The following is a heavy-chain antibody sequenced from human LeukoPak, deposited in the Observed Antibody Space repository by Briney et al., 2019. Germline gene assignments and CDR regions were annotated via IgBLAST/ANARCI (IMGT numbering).Heavy chain of an antibody. D-gene: IGHD6-13*01. CDR1: GDSISSSSYF. J-gene: IGHJ4*02. CDR2: IYYTGST. V-gene: IGHV4-39*07. CDR3: SSLEVSSSWRY. Sequence: SETLSLTCTVSGDSISSSSYFWGWIRQPPGKGLEWIGSIYYTGSTDYTPSLKSRATISADTSKNQFSLKLTSVTAADTAVYCCSSLEVSSSWRYWGQGTLVTVSS.